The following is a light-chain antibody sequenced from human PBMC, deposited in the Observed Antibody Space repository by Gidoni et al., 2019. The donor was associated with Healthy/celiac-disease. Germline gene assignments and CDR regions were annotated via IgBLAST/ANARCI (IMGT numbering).Light chain of an antibody. CDR2: AAS. J-gene: IGKJ1*01. V-gene: IGKV1-6*01. CDR1: QGIRND. CDR3: LQDYNYPWT. Sequence: AIQMTQSPSSLSASVGDRVTITCRASQGIRNDLGWYQQKPEKAPKLLIYAASSLQSGVPSRFGGSGAGTDFTLTISSLQPEGFATYYCLQDYNYPWTFGQGTKVEIK.